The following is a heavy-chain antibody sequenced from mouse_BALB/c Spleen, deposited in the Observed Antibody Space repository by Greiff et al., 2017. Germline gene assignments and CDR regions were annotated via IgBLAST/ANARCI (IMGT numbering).Heavy chain of an antibody. V-gene: IGHV3-2*02. J-gene: IGHJ1*01. Sequence: QLKQSGPGLVKPSQSLSLTCTVTGYSITSDYAWYWIRQFPGNKLEWMCYISYSGSTSYTPSLKSRISISRDTSKNPFFLQLNSVTTEDTATYYRARSGLMRGWYFDVWGAGTPVTVSS. CDR2: ISYSGST. D-gene: IGHD1-3*01. CDR1: GYSITSDYA. CDR3: ARSGLMRGWYFDV.